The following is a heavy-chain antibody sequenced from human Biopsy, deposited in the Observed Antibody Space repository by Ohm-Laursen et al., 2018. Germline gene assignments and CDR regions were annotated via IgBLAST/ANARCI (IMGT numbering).Heavy chain of an antibody. V-gene: IGHV3-74*01. J-gene: IGHJ4*02. Sequence: GSLRLSCAASEFIFSRFWMYWVRQAPGKGLVWVSRINSDGSSINYADAVKGRFTISRDNAKNTVFLQMNSLRAEDTAVYYCTRAEAGSGSLLYFDYWGQGTLVTVSS. CDR3: TRAEAGSGSLLYFDY. D-gene: IGHD3-10*01. CDR1: EFIFSRFW. CDR2: INSDGSSI.